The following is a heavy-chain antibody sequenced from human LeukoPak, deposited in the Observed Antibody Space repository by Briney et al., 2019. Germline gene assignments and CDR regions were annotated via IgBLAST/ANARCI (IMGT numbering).Heavy chain of an antibody. V-gene: IGHV1-69*01. CDR3: ARALSTMVRGVYYCYGMDV. J-gene: IGHJ6*04. CDR1: GGTFSSYA. CDR2: IIPIFGTA. Sequence: GSSVKASCKASGGTFSSYAISWVRQAPGQGLEWMGGIIPIFGTANYAQKFQGRVTITADESTSTAYRELSSLRSEDTAVYYCARALSTMVRGVYYCYGMDVWGKGTTVTVSS. D-gene: IGHD3-10*01.